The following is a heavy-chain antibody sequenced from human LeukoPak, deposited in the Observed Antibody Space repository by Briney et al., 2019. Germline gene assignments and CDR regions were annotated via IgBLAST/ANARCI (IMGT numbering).Heavy chain of an antibody. J-gene: IGHJ4*02. V-gene: IGHV3-30*18. CDR2: ISYDGSNK. CDR1: GFTFSSYG. CDR3: AKFRFGEGVDY. D-gene: IGHD3-10*01. Sequence: GGSLRLSCAASGFTFSSYGMHWVRQAPGKGLEWVAVISYDGSNKYYADSVKGRFTISRDNSKNTLYLQMNSLRAEDTAVYCCAKFRFGEGVDYWGQGTLVTVSS.